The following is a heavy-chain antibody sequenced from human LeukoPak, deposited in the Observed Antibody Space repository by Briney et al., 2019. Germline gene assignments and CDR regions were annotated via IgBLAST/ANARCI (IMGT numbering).Heavy chain of an antibody. CDR1: GGSINSYY. CDR3: ARGGYYGSGNDFRFDP. CDR2: ILYTGST. Sequence: SETLSLTCTVSGGSINSYYWSWIRQPPGKGLECLGYILYTGSTNYNTSIMCRVTLSVDRSTNQFSLKLSSVTAADTAIYYCARGGYYGSGNDFRFDPWGQGTLVTVSS. D-gene: IGHD3-10*01. J-gene: IGHJ5*02. V-gene: IGHV4-59*01.